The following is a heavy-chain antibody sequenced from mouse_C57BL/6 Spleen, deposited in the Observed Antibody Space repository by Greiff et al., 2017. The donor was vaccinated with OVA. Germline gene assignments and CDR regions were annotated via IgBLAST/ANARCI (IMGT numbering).Heavy chain of an antibody. J-gene: IGHJ2*01. CDR3: ARRADGYYVY. CDR1: GYSFTGYY. D-gene: IGHD2-3*01. Sequence: EVKLMESGPELVKPGASVKISCKASGYSFTGYYMNWVKQSPEKSLEWIGEINPSTGGTTYNPKFKAKATLTVDKSSSTAYMQLKSLTSEDSAVYYCARRADGYYVYWGQGTTLTVSS. V-gene: IGHV1-42*01. CDR2: INPSTGGT.